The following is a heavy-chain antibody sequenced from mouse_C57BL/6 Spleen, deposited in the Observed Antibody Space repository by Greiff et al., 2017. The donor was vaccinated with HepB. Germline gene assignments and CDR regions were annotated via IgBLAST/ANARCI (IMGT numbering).Heavy chain of an antibody. CDR2: ISYDGSN. CDR3: AREDIYYGFYYAMDY. Sequence: EVKLVESGPGLVKPSQSLSLTCSVTGYSITSGYYWNWIRQFPGNKLEWMAYISYDGSNNYNPSLKNRISITRDTSKNQFFLKLNSVTTEDTATYYCAREDIYYGFYYAMDYWGQGTSVTVSS. CDR1: GYSITSGYY. D-gene: IGHD2-2*01. V-gene: IGHV3-6*01. J-gene: IGHJ4*01.